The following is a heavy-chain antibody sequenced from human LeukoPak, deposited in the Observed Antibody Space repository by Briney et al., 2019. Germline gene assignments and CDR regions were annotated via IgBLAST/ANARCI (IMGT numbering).Heavy chain of an antibody. J-gene: IGHJ6*02. CDR2: ISGSGGST. Sequence: RRSLRLSCAASGFTFSSYAMSWVRQAPGKGLEWVSAISGSGGSTYYADSVKGRFTISRDNSKNTLYLQMNSLRAEDTAVYYCANSPLYYGMDVWGQGTTVTVSS. CDR1: GFTFSSYA. CDR3: ANSPLYYGMDV. V-gene: IGHV3-23*01.